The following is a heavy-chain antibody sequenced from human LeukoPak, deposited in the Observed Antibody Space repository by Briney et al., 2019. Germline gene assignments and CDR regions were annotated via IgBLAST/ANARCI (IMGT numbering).Heavy chain of an antibody. V-gene: IGHV4-4*02. CDR2: ISLTGRT. CDR1: GGSISSNNR. Sequence: PSGTLSLTCEVSGGSISSNNRSSWVRQPPGQGLEWIGEISLTGRTNYNPSLNGRVTMSLDEPRSQLSSRISSVTDADTAICNCSRESVAFCPFLYRGQGTLVIVPS. D-gene: IGHD3-3*01. J-gene: IGHJ4*02. CDR3: SRESVAFCPFLY.